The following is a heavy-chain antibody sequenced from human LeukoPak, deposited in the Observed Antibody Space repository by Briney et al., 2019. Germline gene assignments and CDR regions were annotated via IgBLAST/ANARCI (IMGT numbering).Heavy chain of an antibody. CDR1: GYTFTGYY. CDR2: TNPNSGGT. D-gene: IGHD3-3*01. CDR3: ARLGFWSGYYFDY. J-gene: IGHJ4*02. V-gene: IGHV1-2*02. Sequence: GASVKVSCKASGYTFTGYYMHWVRQAPGQGLEWMGWTNPNSGGTNYAQKFQGRVAITADESTSTAYMELSSLRSEDTAVYYCARLGFWSGYYFDYWGQGTLVTVSS.